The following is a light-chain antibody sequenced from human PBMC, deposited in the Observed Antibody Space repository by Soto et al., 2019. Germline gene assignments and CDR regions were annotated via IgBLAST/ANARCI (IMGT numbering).Light chain of an antibody. CDR1: QNIGSN. CDR3: QQYNTGPQT. CDR2: GAS. J-gene: IGKJ1*01. Sequence: EIVLTQSPATVSVSPGESATFFFRASQNIGSNLAWYRHKPGQAPRLLISGASTRATGVPGRFSGSGSGTEFALTINSLQSEDFAVYFCQQYNTGPQTFGQGTKVDIK. V-gene: IGKV3-15*01.